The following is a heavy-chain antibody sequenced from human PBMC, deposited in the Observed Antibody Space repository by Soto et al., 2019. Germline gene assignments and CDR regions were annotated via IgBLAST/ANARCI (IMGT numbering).Heavy chain of an antibody. D-gene: IGHD1-7*01. Sequence: ASVKVSCKASGYTNTRYGISWVRQAPGQGLEWMGWISAYNGNTNYAQKLQGRVTMTTDTSTSTAYMELRSLRSDDTAVYYCARDSPHNWNYGSAFDIWGQGTMVTVSS. CDR3: ARDSPHNWNYGSAFDI. V-gene: IGHV1-18*01. CDR2: ISAYNGNT. CDR1: GYTNTRYG. J-gene: IGHJ3*02.